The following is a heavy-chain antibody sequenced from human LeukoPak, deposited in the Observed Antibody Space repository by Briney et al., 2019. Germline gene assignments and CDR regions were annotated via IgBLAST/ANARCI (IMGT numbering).Heavy chain of an antibody. V-gene: IGHV4-59*08. D-gene: IGHD2-21*02. CDR3: ARQGLAYCGGDCYDDAFDI. CDR2: IYYSGST. CDR1: GGSISSYY. J-gene: IGHJ3*02. Sequence: PSETLSLTCTVSGGSISSYYWSWIRQPPGKGLEWIGYIYYSGSTNYNPSLKSRVTISVDTSKNQFSLKLSSVTAADTAVYYCARQGLAYCGGDCYDDAFDIWGQGTMVTVSS.